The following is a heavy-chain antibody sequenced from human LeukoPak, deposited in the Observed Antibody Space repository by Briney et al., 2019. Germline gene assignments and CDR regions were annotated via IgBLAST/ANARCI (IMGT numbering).Heavy chain of an antibody. D-gene: IGHD3-10*01. CDR3: ARDSSPYYYGSGSPFDY. Sequence: KASETLSLTCAVSGGSISSSNWWSWVRQPPGKGLEWMGEIYHSGSTNYNPSLKSRVTMSVDTSKNQFSLKLSSVTAADTAVYYCARDSSPYYYGSGSPFDYWGQGTLVTVSS. CDR2: IYHSGST. V-gene: IGHV4-4*02. J-gene: IGHJ4*02. CDR1: GGSISSSNW.